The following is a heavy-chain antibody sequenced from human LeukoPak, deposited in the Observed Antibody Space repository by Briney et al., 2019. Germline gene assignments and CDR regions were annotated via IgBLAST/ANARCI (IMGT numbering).Heavy chain of an antibody. D-gene: IGHD3-22*01. CDR2: IWYDGSNK. Sequence: PGRSLRLSCAASGFTFSSYGMHWVRQAPGKGLEWVAVIWYDGSNKYYADSVKGRFTISRDNSKNTLYLQMNSLRAEDTAVYYCAKDHNYYDSSGYLLDYWGQRTLVTLSS. J-gene: IGHJ4*02. CDR1: GFTFSSYG. CDR3: AKDHNYYDSSGYLLDY. V-gene: IGHV3-33*06.